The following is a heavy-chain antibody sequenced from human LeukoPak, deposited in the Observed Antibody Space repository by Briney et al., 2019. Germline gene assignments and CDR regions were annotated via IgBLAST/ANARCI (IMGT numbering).Heavy chain of an antibody. CDR1: GGSFSSYY. CDR2: INHSGST. J-gene: IGHJ5*02. D-gene: IGHD2-15*01. V-gene: IGHV4-34*01. Sequence: PSETLSLTCAVYGGSFSSYYWSWIRQPPGKGLEWIGEINHSGSTDYNPSLKSRVTISVYTSKNQFSLKLSSVTAADMAVYYCARSYCSGGSCLNWFDPWGLGNLVTVSS. CDR3: ARSYCSGGSCLNWFDP.